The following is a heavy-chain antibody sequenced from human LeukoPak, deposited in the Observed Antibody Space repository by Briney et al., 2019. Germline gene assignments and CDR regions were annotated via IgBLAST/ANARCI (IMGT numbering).Heavy chain of an antibody. CDR1: GGSISSYY. Sequence: SETLSLTCTVSGGSISSYYWSWIRQPAGKGLEWIGRIYTSGSTNYNPSLKSRVTMSVDTPKNQFSLKLSSVTAADTAVYYCARESILTGYYLGGLNFDYWGQGTLVTVSS. D-gene: IGHD3-9*01. CDR2: IYTSGST. J-gene: IGHJ4*02. CDR3: ARESILTGYYLGGLNFDY. V-gene: IGHV4-4*07.